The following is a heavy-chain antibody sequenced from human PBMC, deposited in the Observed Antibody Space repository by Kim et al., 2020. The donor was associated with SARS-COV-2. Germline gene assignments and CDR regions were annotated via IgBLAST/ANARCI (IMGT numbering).Heavy chain of an antibody. D-gene: IGHD7-27*01. J-gene: IGHJ5*02. CDR3: ARWGRFLNWFDP. Sequence: YNPSLKTRVTISVDTSKNQFSLKLSCVTAADTAVYYCARWGRFLNWFDPWGQGTLVTVSS. V-gene: IGHV4-34*01.